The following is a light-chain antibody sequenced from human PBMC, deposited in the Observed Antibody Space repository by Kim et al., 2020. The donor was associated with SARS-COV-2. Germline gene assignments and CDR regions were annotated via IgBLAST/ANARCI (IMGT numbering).Light chain of an antibody. Sequence: SPGERATLSCRARQSVSNNLAWYQHKPGRPPRLLIYGASTRATGVPARFSGYGSGTDFTLTVSSLQSEDFAVYYCHQYNDWPPGDTFGQGTKLEI. CDR2: GAS. CDR1: QSVSNN. V-gene: IGKV3-15*01. J-gene: IGKJ2*01. CDR3: HQYNDWPPGDT.